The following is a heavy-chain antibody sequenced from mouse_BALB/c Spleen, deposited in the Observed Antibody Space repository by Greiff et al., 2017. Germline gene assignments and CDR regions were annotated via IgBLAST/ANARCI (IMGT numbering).Heavy chain of an antibody. J-gene: IGHJ4*01. CDR2: IWGGGST. CDR1: GFSLTSYG. CDR3: ARKEYGNPYAMDY. V-gene: IGHV2-2*02. D-gene: IGHD2-10*02. Sequence: QVQLQQSGPGLVQPSQSLSITCTVSGFSLTSYGVHWVRQSPGKGLEWLGVIWGGGSTDYNAAFISRLSISKDNSKSQVFFKMNSLQANDTAIYYCARKEYGNPYAMDYWGQGTSGTVSS.